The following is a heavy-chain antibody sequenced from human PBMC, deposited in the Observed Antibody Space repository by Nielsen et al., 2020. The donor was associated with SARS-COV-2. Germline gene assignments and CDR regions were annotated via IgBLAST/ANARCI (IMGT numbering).Heavy chain of an antibody. J-gene: IGHJ2*01. CDR2: ISWNSGSI. CDR3: AKPYSSSYNWYFDL. D-gene: IGHD6-13*01. V-gene: IGHV3-9*01. Sequence: LRLSCAASGFTFSSYAMSWVRQAPGKGLEWVSGISWNSGSIGYADSVKGRFTISRDNAKNSLYLQMNSLRAEDTALYYCAKPYSSSYNWYFDLWGRGTLVTVSS. CDR1: GFTFSSYA.